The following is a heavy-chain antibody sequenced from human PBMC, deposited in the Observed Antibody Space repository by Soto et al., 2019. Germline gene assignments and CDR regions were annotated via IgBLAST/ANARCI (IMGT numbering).Heavy chain of an antibody. Sequence: PGGSLRLSCAASGFTFSSYSMNWVRQAPGKGLEWVSYISSSSSTIYYADSVKGRFTISRDNAKNSLYLQMNSLRAEDTAVYYCARAIVVVPNYMDVWGKGTTVTVSS. CDR3: ARAIVVVPNYMDV. V-gene: IGHV3-48*01. CDR2: ISSSSSTI. CDR1: GFTFSSYS. D-gene: IGHD2-2*01. J-gene: IGHJ6*03.